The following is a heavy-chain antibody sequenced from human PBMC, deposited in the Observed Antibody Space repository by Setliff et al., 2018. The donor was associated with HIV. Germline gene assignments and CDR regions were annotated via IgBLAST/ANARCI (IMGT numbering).Heavy chain of an antibody. Sequence: PGGSLRLSCAASGFTFNTYAMSWVRQAPGKGLEWVSVISGSGTTTYYADSVKGRFTISRDNAKNSLYLQMNSLRAEDTAVYYCARGVATNLDPWGQGSLVTVSS. V-gene: IGHV3-23*01. J-gene: IGHJ5*02. CDR2: ISGSGTTT. D-gene: IGHD5-12*01. CDR3: ARGVATNLDP. CDR1: GFTFNTYA.